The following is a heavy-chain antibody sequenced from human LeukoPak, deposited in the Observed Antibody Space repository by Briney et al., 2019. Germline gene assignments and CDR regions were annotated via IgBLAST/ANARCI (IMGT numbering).Heavy chain of an antibody. D-gene: IGHD3-22*01. V-gene: IGHV3-7*03. CDR2: IKQDGSEK. J-gene: IGHJ4*02. Sequence: PGGSLRLSCAASGFTFSSYGMSWVRQAPGKGLEWVANIKQDGSEKCYVASVKGRFTISRDNAKNSLYLQMNSLRAEDTALYYCAKGPLYYYDSTGRIDYWGQGTLVTVSS. CDR3: AKGPLYYYDSTGRIDY. CDR1: GFTFSSYG.